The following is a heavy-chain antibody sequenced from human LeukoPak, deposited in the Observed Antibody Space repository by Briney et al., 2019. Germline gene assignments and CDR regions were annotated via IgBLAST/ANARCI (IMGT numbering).Heavy chain of an antibody. V-gene: IGHV3-74*03. CDR2: ISSDGSTT. D-gene: IGHD3-10*01. CDR1: GFSFSGSW. Sequence: GGSLRLSCAAPGFSFSGSWMHWVRQAPGKGLVWVSLISSDGSTTTYADSVKGRFTISRDNAKNTVYLQMNSLRAEDTAVYYCARRSGSTFSYYFDYWGQGTLVTVSS. J-gene: IGHJ4*02. CDR3: ARRSGSTFSYYFDY.